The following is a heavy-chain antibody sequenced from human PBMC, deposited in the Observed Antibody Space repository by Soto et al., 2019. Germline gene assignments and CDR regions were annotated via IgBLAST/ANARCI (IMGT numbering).Heavy chain of an antibody. CDR2: FDPEDGET. Sequence: ASVKVSCKVSGYTLTELSMHWVRQAPGKGLEWMGGFDPEDGETIYAQKFQGRVTMTADTSTSTAYMELRSLRSDDTAVYYCARVPKLRYFDWLRPFDYWGQGTLVTVSS. CDR3: ARVPKLRYFDWLRPFDY. CDR1: GYTLTELS. J-gene: IGHJ4*02. D-gene: IGHD3-9*01. V-gene: IGHV1-24*01.